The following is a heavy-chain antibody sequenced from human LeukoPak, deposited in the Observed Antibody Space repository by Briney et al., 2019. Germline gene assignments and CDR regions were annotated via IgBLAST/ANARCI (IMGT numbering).Heavy chain of an antibody. D-gene: IGHD2-2*01. CDR3: ATSRSRSTHYGMDV. J-gene: IGHJ6*02. CDR2: IFYSGST. Sequence: SETKSLTCTVSGVSISSFYWSWIRQPPGKGLEWIGDIFYSGSTNSNPFLKSRVTLSVDTSKNQFSLKLTSVTAADTAVYYCATSRSRSTHYGMDVWGQGTTVTFSS. V-gene: IGHV4-59*01. CDR1: GVSISSFY.